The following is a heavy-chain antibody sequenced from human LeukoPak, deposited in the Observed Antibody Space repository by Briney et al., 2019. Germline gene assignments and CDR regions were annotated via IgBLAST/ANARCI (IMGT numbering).Heavy chain of an antibody. CDR1: GFTFDDYA. V-gene: IGHV3-9*01. CDR3: AKALKKGIAVAGTGGYFDY. Sequence: PGGSLRLSCAASGFTFDDYAMHWVRQAPGKGLEWVSGISWNSGSIGYADSVKGRFTISRDNAKNSLYLQMNSLRAEDTALYYCAKALKKGIAVAGTGGYFDYWGQGTLVTVSS. CDR2: ISWNSGSI. D-gene: IGHD6-19*01. J-gene: IGHJ4*02.